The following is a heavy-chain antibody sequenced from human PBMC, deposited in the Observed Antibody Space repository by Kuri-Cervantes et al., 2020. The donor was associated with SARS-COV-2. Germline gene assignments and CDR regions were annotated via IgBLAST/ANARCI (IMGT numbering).Heavy chain of an antibody. Sequence: GESLKISCAASGFSFSSYAMSWLRQAPGKGLEWVSVISGSGTGAYYADSVKGRFTISRDNSKNTLYLQMNSLRAEDTAVYFCAKDPTATTEYYYAMDVWGQGTTVTVSS. D-gene: IGHD1-7*01. J-gene: IGHJ6*02. CDR2: ISGSGTGA. CDR3: AKDPTATTEYYYAMDV. V-gene: IGHV3-23*01. CDR1: GFSFSSYA.